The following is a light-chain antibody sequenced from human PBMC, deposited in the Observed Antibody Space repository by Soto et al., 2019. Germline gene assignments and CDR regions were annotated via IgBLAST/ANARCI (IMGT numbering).Light chain of an antibody. Sequence: EIVLTQSPATLSLSPGQTATLSCRAIQSVSSYLAWYQQKAGQAPRLLIYEGSNRATGIPTRFSGSGSGTEFTLTISSLQSEDFALYYCQLYNNWPPGLTFGGGTKVDI. CDR2: EGS. CDR1: QSVSSY. V-gene: IGKV3-11*01. CDR3: QLYNNWPPGLT. J-gene: IGKJ4*01.